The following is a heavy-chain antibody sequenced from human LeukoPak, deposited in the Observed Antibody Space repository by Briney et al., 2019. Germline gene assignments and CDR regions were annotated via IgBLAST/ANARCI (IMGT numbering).Heavy chain of an antibody. Sequence: GGSLRLSCTASGFTFSDYAMSWVRQAPGKGLEWVSTISTNGDSTYYADSVEGRFTISRDNSRNTLSLQMNSLRVEDTAVYYCAVAGSGTFDIWGQGTVVSVSS. D-gene: IGHD3-10*01. CDR1: GFTFSDYA. CDR3: AVAGSGTFDI. CDR2: ISTNGDST. V-gene: IGHV3-23*01. J-gene: IGHJ3*02.